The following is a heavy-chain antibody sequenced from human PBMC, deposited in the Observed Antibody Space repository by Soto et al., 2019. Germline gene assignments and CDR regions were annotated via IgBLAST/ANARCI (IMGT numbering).Heavy chain of an antibody. J-gene: IGHJ5*02. V-gene: IGHV3-30*18. Sequence: GGSLRLSCAASGFTFSSYGMHWVRQAPGKGLEWVAVISYDGSEKFYADSVKGRFTISRDDSKNTLYLQMNNLRAEDSAVYYCAKTAGYDYVWGSSVLDPWGQGTLVTVSS. D-gene: IGHD3-16*01. CDR3: AKTAGYDYVWGSSVLDP. CDR2: ISYDGSEK. CDR1: GFTFSSYG.